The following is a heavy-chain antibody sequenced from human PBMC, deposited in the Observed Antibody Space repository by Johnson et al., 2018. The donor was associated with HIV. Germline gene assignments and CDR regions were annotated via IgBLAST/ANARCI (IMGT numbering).Heavy chain of an antibody. CDR3: ARTLRRYSSSWYSAFDI. CDR1: GFTFSSYD. CDR2: IGTAGDT. Sequence: VQLVESGGGLVQPGGSLRLSCAASGFTFSSYDMHWVRQATGKGLEWVSAIGTAGDTYYPGSVQGRFTISRENSKNSLYLQMNSLRAADTAVYYCARTLRRYSSSWYSAFDIWGQGTMVTVSS. J-gene: IGHJ3*02. V-gene: IGHV3-13*01. D-gene: IGHD6-13*01.